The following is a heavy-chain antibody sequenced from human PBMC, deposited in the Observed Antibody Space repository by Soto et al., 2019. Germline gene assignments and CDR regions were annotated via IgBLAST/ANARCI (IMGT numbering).Heavy chain of an antibody. CDR3: ARVDTAMVY. CDR2: IYYSGST. D-gene: IGHD5-18*01. Sequence: KSSETLSLTCTVSGGSISSSSYYWGWIRQPPGKGLEWIGSIYYSGSTYYNPSLKSRVTISVDTSKNQFSLKLSSVTAADTAVYYCARVDTAMVYWGQGTLVTVSS. CDR1: GGSISSSSYY. V-gene: IGHV4-39*01. J-gene: IGHJ4*02.